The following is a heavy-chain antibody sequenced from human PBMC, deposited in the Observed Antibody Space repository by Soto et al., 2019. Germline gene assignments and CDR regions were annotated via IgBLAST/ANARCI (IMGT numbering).Heavy chain of an antibody. V-gene: IGHV4-61*01. CDR2: IYYSGST. Sequence: SETLSLTCTVSGGSVSSGSYYWSWIRQPPGMGLEWIGYIYYSGSTNYNPSLKSRVTISVDTSKNQFSLKLSSVTAADTAVYYCAREGLAGLDYWGQGTLVTVSS. J-gene: IGHJ4*02. CDR1: GGSVSSGSYY. CDR3: AREGLAGLDY.